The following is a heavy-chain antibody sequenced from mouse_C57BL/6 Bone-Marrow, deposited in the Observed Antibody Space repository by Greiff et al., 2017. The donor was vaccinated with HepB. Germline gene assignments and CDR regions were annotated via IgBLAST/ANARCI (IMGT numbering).Heavy chain of an antibody. D-gene: IGHD1-1*01. V-gene: IGHV1-53*01. CDR3: ARKRGYYGSSSYYAMDY. Sequence: VQLQQPGTELVKPGASVKLSCKASGYTFTSYWMHWVKQRPGQGLEWIGNINPSNGGTNYNEKFKSKATLTVDKSSSTAYMQLSSLTSEDSAVYYCARKRGYYGSSSYYAMDYWGQGTSVTVSS. CDR2: INPSNGGT. J-gene: IGHJ4*01. CDR1: GYTFTSYW.